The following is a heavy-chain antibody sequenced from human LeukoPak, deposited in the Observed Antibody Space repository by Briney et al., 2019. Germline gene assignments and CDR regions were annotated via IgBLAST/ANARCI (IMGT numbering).Heavy chain of an antibody. V-gene: IGHV1-2*02. Sequence: ASVKVSCKASGYTFTSYYMHWVRQAPGQGLEWMGWINPNSGGTNYAQKFQGRVTMTRGTSISTAHMELSRLRSDDTAVYYCARITKYYYDSSGPKGAFDIWGQGTMVTVSS. J-gene: IGHJ3*02. CDR2: INPNSGGT. D-gene: IGHD3-22*01. CDR3: ARITKYYYDSSGPKGAFDI. CDR1: GYTFTSYY.